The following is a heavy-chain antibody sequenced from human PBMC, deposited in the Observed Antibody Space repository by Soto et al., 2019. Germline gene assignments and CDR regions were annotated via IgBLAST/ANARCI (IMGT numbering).Heavy chain of an antibody. CDR3: GCGYHYLQH. D-gene: IGHD3-22*01. CDR2: ISYEGSNK. J-gene: IGHJ1*01. Sequence: HPGGSLRFSCAASGFTFSSYAMHWVRQAPGKGLEWVALISYEGSNKYYADSVKGRFTISRDNSKNTLYLQMNSLRAEDTAVYYCGCGYHYLQHWGQGTLVTVSS. CDR1: GFTFSSYA. V-gene: IGHV3-30-3*01.